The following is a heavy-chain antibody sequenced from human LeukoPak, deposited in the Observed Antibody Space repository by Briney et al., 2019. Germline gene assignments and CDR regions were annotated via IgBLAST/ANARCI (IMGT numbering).Heavy chain of an antibody. D-gene: IGHD3-3*01. Sequence: GGSLRLSCAASGFTFSSYEMNWIRQAPGKGLELVSYISSSGSTIYYADSVKGRFTISRDNAKNSLYLQMNSLRAEDTAVYYCASLPNYEFLSRNRNYYYYMDVWGKGTTATVSS. J-gene: IGHJ6*03. V-gene: IGHV3-48*03. CDR3: ASLPNYEFLSRNRNYYYYMDV. CDR2: ISSSGSTI. CDR1: GFTFSSYE.